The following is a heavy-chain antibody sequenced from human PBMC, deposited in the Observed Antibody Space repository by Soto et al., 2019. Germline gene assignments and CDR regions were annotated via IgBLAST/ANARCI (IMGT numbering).Heavy chain of an antibody. J-gene: IGHJ6*02. V-gene: IGHV1-46*01. CDR2: INPSGGST. CDR1: GYTFTSYY. Sequence: ASVKVSCKASGYTFTSYYMHWVRQAPGQGLEWMGIINPSGGSTSYAQKFQGRVTMTRDTSTSTVYMELSSLRSEDTAVYYCARDLIRTLDCSSTSCQGNMMYYYYYYGMDVWGQGTTVTVSS. CDR3: ARDLIRTLDCSSTSCQGNMMYYYYYYGMDV. D-gene: IGHD2-2*01.